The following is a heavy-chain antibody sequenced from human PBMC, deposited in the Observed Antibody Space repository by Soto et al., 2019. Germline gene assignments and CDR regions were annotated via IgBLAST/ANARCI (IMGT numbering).Heavy chain of an antibody. CDR2: IYSGGST. J-gene: IGHJ6*02. CDR3: ARVSWGDYDYYYGMDV. Sequence: VQLVETGGGLIQPGGSLRLSCAASGFTVSSNYMSWVRQAPGKGLEWVSVIYSGGSTYYADSVKGRFTISRDNSKNTLYLQMNSLRAEDTAVYYCARVSWGDYDYYYGMDVWGQGTTVTVSS. CDR1: GFTVSSNY. D-gene: IGHD6-13*01. V-gene: IGHV3-53*02.